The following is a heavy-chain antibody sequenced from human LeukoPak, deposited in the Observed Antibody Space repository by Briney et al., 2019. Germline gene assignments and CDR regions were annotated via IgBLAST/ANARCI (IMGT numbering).Heavy chain of an antibody. CDR1: GFTLSSYE. J-gene: IGHJ4*02. CDR2: ISSSGSTI. Sequence: PGGSLRLSCAASGFTLSSYEMNSVPQAPRKRLEWVSYISSSGSTIYYADSVRGRFTISRDNAKNSLYLQMNSLRAEDTAVYYCARDGYDYVWGSYRYPLEYWGQGTLVTVSS. CDR3: ARDGYDYVWGSYRYPLEY. V-gene: IGHV3-48*03. D-gene: IGHD3-16*02.